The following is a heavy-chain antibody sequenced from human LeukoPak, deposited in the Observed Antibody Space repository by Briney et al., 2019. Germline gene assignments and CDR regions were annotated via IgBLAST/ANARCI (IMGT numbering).Heavy chain of an antibody. D-gene: IGHD3-10*01. CDR1: GYTFTGYY. J-gene: IGHJ3*02. CDR3: ARWGIGDLRNTFDM. V-gene: IGHV1-2*04. Sequence: ASVKVSCKASGYTFTGYYMFWVRQAPGQGLEWLGWINPNSGDTHYAQKFQGWVTTTRDTSISTAYMELSRLRSDDTAVYYCARWGIGDLRNTFDMWGHGTMVTVSS. CDR2: INPNSGDT.